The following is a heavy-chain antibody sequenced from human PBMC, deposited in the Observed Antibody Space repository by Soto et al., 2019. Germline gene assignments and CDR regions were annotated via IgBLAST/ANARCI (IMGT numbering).Heavy chain of an antibody. CDR2: IHCRGST. J-gene: IGHJ4*02. V-gene: IGHV4-39*01. CDR3: ARLATTVSTPNY. CDR1: GGSVSVDSYY. Sequence: SETLSLTCAVSGGSVSVDSYYWAWIRQPPGKGLEWIATIHCRGSTYYATSLKSRVTISIDTSKNQFSLMLASVTATDTAFYYCARLATTVSTPNYWGQGTLVTVS. D-gene: IGHD4-17*01.